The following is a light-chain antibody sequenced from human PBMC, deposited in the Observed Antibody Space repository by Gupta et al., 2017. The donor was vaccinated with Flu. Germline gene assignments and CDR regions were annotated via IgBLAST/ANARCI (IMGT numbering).Light chain of an antibody. Sequence: DIQMTQSPPSLSASVGDNVVITCRASQTIGTYLNWYQQKPGGAPKLLIYAASRLHGGVPARFVGRGSGSDFTLTITSLQPEYVASYYCQQSSKTPHTFGQGT. V-gene: IGKV1-39*01. CDR3: QQSSKTPHT. CDR2: AAS. CDR1: QTIGTY. J-gene: IGKJ2*01.